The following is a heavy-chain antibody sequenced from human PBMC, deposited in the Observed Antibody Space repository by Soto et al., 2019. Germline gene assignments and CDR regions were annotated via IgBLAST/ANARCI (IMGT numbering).Heavy chain of an antibody. D-gene: IGHD2-21*01. Sequence: EVQLLESGGDSVQPGGSVRLSCAGSGFTFINYAMNWVRQAPGKGLEWVSTISGGSDATFFADSVRGRFTFSRDNSKNTVTLQMNSLGVDDTAVYYCARKVVGSTSRPDYWYFDLWGRGTLVTVSS. CDR3: ARKVVGSTSRPDYWYFDL. CDR1: GFTFINYA. J-gene: IGHJ2*01. CDR2: ISGGSDAT. V-gene: IGHV3-23*01.